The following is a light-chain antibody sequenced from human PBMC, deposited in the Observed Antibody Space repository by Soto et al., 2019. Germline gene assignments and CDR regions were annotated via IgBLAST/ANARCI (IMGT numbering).Light chain of an antibody. Sequence: QSVRAQPPSVSGAPGQRVTMSCTESSSNIGAGYDVHWYQQLPGTAPKLLIYGNSNRPSGVPDRFSGSKSGTSASLAITGLQAEDEADYYCQSYDSSLSGWVFGGGTKLTVL. J-gene: IGLJ3*02. CDR1: SSNIGAGYD. CDR3: QSYDSSLSGWV. CDR2: GNS. V-gene: IGLV1-40*01.